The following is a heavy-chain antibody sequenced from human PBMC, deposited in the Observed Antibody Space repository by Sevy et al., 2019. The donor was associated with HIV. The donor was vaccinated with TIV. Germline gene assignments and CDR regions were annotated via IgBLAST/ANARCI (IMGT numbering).Heavy chain of an antibody. D-gene: IGHD2-2*01. J-gene: IGHJ6*02. CDR1: GGSISSDDYY. CDR2: ISYSGST. CDR3: ARVDIILVSSAMDYYYYGMDV. V-gene: IGHV4-30-4*08. Sequence: SETLSLTCTVSGGSISSDDYYWTWIRQHPGTGLEWIGYISYSGSTNYNPSLKRRLIMSVNTSKNQFSLKLSSVTAADTAVYYCARVDIILVSSAMDYYYYGMDVWGQGTTVTVSS.